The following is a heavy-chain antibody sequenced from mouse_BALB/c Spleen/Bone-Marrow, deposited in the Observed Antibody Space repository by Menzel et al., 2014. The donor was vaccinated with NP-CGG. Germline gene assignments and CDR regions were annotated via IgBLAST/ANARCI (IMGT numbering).Heavy chain of an antibody. CDR1: GFDFSRYW. D-gene: IGHD2-3*01. CDR3: ARLGYYGWFAY. V-gene: IGHV4-1*02. J-gene: IGHJ3*01. Sequence: EVKLQESGGGLVQPGGSLKLSCAASGFDFSRYWMSWVRQAPGKGLQWIGEINPESNTINYTPSLKDKFIISRGNAINTLYLQMSKVRSEDTALYCCARLGYYGWFAYWGQGTLVTVSA. CDR2: INPESNTI.